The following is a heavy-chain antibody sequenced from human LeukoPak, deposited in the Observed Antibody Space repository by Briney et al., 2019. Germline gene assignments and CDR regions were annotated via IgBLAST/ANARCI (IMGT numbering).Heavy chain of an antibody. Sequence: SVKFSCKASGFTFTSSAVQWVRQARGQGLEWMGWIVVGSGNTNYAQKFQERVTITRDMSTSTAYMELSSLRSEDTAVYYCARVRRSWFGESLDSWGQGTLVTVSA. CDR3: ARVRRSWFGESLDS. J-gene: IGHJ4*02. D-gene: IGHD3-10*01. V-gene: IGHV1-58*01. CDR2: IVVGSGNT. CDR1: GFTFTSSA.